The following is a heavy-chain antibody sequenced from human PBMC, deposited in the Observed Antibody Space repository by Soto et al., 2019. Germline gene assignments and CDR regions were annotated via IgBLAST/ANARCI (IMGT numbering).Heavy chain of an antibody. Sequence: PSETLSLTCAVSGGSISSGGYSWSWIRHPPGKRLAWIGYIYHSGSTYYNPSLKSRVTISVDRSKNQFSLKLSSVTAADTAVYYCARGGVDYYDSSGYYFSPYYFDYWGQGTLVTVSS. CDR2: IYHSGST. CDR1: GGSISSGGYS. D-gene: IGHD3-22*01. J-gene: IGHJ4*02. V-gene: IGHV4-30-2*01. CDR3: ARGGVDYYDSSGYYFSPYYFDY.